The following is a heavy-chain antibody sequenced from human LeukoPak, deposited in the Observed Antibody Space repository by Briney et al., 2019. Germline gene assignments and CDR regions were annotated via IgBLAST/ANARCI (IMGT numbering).Heavy chain of an antibody. D-gene: IGHD2-15*01. V-gene: IGHV4-59*01. Sequence: SETLSLTCTVSGGSISSYSWSWIRQPPGKGLEWIGYIYYSGSTNYNPSLKSRVTISIDTSKNQFSLKPSSVTAADTAVYYCATHPPKLCTGGSCSDYWGQGTLVTVSS. CDR3: ATHPPKLCTGGSCSDY. J-gene: IGHJ4*02. CDR1: GGSISSYS. CDR2: IYYSGST.